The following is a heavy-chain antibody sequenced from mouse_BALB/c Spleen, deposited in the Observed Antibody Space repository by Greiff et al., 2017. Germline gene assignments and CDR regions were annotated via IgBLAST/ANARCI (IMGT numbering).Heavy chain of an antibody. CDR3: ARDDYDVPFAY. J-gene: IGHJ3*01. Sequence: EVMLVESGGGLVKPGGSLKLSCAASGFTFTDYYMYWVRQTPEKRLEWVATISDGGSYTYYPDSVKGRFTISRDNAKNNLYLQMSSLKSEDTAMYYCARDDYDVPFAYWGQGTLVTVSA. V-gene: IGHV5-4*02. CDR1: GFTFTDYY. CDR2: ISDGGSYT. D-gene: IGHD2-4*01.